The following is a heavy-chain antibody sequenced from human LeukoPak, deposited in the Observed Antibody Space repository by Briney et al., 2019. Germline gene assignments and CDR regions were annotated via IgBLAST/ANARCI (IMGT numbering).Heavy chain of an antibody. V-gene: IGHV3-48*03. CDR3: AREANSYGYGAFDY. D-gene: IGHD5-18*01. Sequence: PGGSLRLSCAASGFTFSSYEMNWVRQAPGKGLEWVSYISSSGSTIYYADSVKGRFTISRDNAKNSLYLQMNSLRAEDTAVYYCAREANSYGYGAFDYWGQGTLVTVSS. CDR2: ISSSGSTI. J-gene: IGHJ4*02. CDR1: GFTFSSYE.